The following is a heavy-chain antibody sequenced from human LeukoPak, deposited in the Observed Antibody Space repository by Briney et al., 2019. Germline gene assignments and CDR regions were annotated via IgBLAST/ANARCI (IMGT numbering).Heavy chain of an antibody. D-gene: IGHD6-6*01. CDR1: GGSISNYY. Sequence: SETLSLTCTVSGGSISNYYWSWIRQPPGKGLEWIGYIYYSGSTKYNPSLKSRVTISVDTSKNQFSLRLSPVTAADTAVYYCARDWGVSARPGYMDVWGKGTTVTISS. CDR3: ARDWGVSARPGYMDV. V-gene: IGHV4-59*01. J-gene: IGHJ6*03. CDR2: IYYSGST.